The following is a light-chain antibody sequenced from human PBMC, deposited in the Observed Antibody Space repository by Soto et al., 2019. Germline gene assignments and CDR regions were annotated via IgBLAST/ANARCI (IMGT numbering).Light chain of an antibody. Sequence: DTQLTQSPSFLSASVGDRVTIASRASQDVSRSVGWYQQKPGTAPKLLISAASTLNSGVPSRFSGSGSGTDFTLTISSLQPEDFATYYCQQLWTYPLTFGGGTKVDIK. CDR2: AAS. V-gene: IGKV1-9*01. J-gene: IGKJ4*01. CDR3: QQLWTYPLT. CDR1: QDVSRS.